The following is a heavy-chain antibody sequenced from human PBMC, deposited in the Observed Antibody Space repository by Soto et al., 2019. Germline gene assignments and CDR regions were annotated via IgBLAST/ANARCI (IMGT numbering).Heavy chain of an antibody. CDR3: AKDKEPILEWLSYRFDY. V-gene: IGHV3-23*01. D-gene: IGHD3-3*01. CDR2: ISGSGGST. Sequence: GGSLRLSCAASGFTFSSYAMSWVRQAPGKGLEWVSAISGSGGSTYYADSVKGRFTISRDNSKNTLYLQMTSMRAEDTAVYYCAKDKEPILEWLSYRFDYWGQGTLVTVSS. CDR1: GFTFSSYA. J-gene: IGHJ4*02.